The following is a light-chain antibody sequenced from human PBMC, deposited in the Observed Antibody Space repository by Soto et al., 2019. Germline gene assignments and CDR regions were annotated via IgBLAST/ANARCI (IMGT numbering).Light chain of an antibody. V-gene: IGKV1-5*01. CDR2: DIS. Sequence: RIHPGSTRTGTKEDRVTITCRASQSVTNWLAWYQQKPGKAPKLLIYDISSLESGVPSRFSGSGSGTEFTLTISSLQPDDVATYYCQQYNSILGPFG. J-gene: IGKJ2*01. CDR3: QQYNSILGP. CDR1: QSVTNW.